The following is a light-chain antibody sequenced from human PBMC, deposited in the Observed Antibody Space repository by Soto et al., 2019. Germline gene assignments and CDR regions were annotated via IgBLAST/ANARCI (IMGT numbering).Light chain of an antibody. CDR3: QNYNSAPWT. CDR1: QGISSY. J-gene: IGKJ1*01. Sequence: IQLTQSPSSLSASVGDRVTITCRASQGISSYLAWYQQKPGKAPKLLIYAASTLQSGVPSRFSGSGSGTDFTLTITGLRPEDFATYYCQNYNSAPWTFGQGTKVDIK. CDR2: AAS. V-gene: IGKV1-9*01.